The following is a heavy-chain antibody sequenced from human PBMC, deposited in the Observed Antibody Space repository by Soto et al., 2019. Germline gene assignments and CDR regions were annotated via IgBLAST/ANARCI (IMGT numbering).Heavy chain of an antibody. J-gene: IGHJ6*03. CDR1: GYTFTSYD. V-gene: IGHV1-46*03. Sequence: GASVKVSCKASGYTFTSYDMHWVRQAPGQGLEWMGIINPSGGSTSYAQKFQGRVTMTRDTSTSTVYMELSSLRSEDTAVYYCARDPRLYGDYYYYYMDVWGKGTTVTVSS. CDR3: ARDPRLYGDYYYYYMDV. D-gene: IGHD4-17*01. CDR2: INPSGGST.